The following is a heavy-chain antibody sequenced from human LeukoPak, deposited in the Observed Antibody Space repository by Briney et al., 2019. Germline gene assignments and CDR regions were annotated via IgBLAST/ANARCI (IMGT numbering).Heavy chain of an antibody. CDR3: AGNSSGWYSFDY. CDR1: GFTFSNYA. J-gene: IGHJ4*02. CDR2: IIISGGNT. D-gene: IGHD6-13*01. Sequence: GGSLRLSCAASGFTFSNYAMSWVRQAPGKGLEWVSAIIISGGNTYYADSVKGRFTISRDNSKNTLYLQMNSLRAEDTAVYYCAGNSSGWYSFDYWGQGTLVTVSS. V-gene: IGHV3-23*01.